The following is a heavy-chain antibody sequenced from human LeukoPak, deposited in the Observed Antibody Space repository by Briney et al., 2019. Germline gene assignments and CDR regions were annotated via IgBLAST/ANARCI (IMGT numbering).Heavy chain of an antibody. CDR3: ARDLASFDY. J-gene: IGHJ4*02. Sequence: GGSLRLSCVASGFTFSSYGMHWVRQAPGKGLEWVAVIWNGGSNKYYADSVRGRFTISRDNSKNTLYLQMNSLRDEDTAVYYCARDLASFDYWGQGTLVTVSS. CDR2: IWNGGSNK. V-gene: IGHV3-33*08. CDR1: GFTFSSYG. D-gene: IGHD5-12*01.